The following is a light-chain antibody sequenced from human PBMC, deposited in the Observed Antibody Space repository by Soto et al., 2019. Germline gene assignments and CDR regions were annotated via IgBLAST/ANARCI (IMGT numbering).Light chain of an antibody. V-gene: IGKV4-1*01. CDR1: QSVLYSSNNKNY. J-gene: IGKJ4*01. Sequence: DIVMTQSPDSLAVSLGERATINFKSSQSVLYSSNNKNYLAWYQQKPGQPPTLLIYWASTRETGVPDRFSGSGSGTDFTLTISSLQAEDVAVYYCQQYYSTPLIFGGGTKVEIK. CDR2: WAS. CDR3: QQYYSTPLI.